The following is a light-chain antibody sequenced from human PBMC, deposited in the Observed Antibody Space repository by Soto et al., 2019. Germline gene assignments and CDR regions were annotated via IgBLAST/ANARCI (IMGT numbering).Light chain of an antibody. CDR1: QSVSGSS. CDR3: HQYGRV. J-gene: IGKJ1*01. CDR2: GAS. Sequence: EIVLTQSPGTLSLSPGERATLSCRASQSVSGSSLAWYQQRSGQAPRLLIYGASTRATGIPDRFSGSGSGTDFTLTISRLEPEDFAVYYCHQYGRVFGQGDQGGYQ. V-gene: IGKV3-20*01.